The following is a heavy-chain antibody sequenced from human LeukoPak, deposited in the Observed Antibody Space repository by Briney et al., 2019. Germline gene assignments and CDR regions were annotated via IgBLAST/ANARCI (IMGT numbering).Heavy chain of an antibody. CDR1: GDSIDNSNYY. V-gene: IGHV4-39*07. CDR2: IYYSGSP. CDR3: ARDPASGYRLMQWYFDL. J-gene: IGHJ2*01. D-gene: IGHD6-25*01. Sequence: SETLSLTCTVSGDSIDNSNYYWGWIRQPPGKGLEWIGNIYYSGSPYYNPSLESRVTISVDTSKNQFSLKVTSVTAADTAVYYCARDPASGYRLMQWYFDLWGRGTLVTVSS.